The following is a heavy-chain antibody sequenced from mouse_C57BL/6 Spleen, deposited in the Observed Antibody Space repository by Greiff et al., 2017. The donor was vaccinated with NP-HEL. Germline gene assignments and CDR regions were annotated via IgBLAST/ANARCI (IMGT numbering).Heavy chain of an antibody. V-gene: IGHV1-69*01. Sequence: VQLQQPGAELVMPGASVKLSCKASGYTFTSYWMHWVKQRPGQGLEWIGEIDPSDSYTNYNQKFKGKSTLTVDKSSSTAYMQLSSLTSEDSAVYDCARRYYGSSLYWYFEVWGTGTTVTVSS. J-gene: IGHJ1*03. CDR3: ARRYYGSSLYWYFEV. CDR1: GYTFTSYW. D-gene: IGHD1-1*01. CDR2: IDPSDSYT.